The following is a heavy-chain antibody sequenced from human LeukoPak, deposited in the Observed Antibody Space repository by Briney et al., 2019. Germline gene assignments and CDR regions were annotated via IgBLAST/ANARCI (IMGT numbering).Heavy chain of an antibody. D-gene: IGHD4-23*01. Sequence: ASVKVSCKASGYTFTSYGINWVRQAPGQGLEWMGWISAYYDNTNYAQKLQDRVTMTTDTSTSTAYMELRSLRSDDTAVYYCARLTRRYSGGYYFDYWGQGTLVTVSS. J-gene: IGHJ4*02. CDR2: ISAYYDNT. CDR3: ARLTRRYSGGYYFDY. V-gene: IGHV1-18*01. CDR1: GYTFTSYG.